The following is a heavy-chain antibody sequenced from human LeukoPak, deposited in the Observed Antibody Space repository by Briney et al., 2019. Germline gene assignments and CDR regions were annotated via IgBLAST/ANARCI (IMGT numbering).Heavy chain of an antibody. V-gene: IGHV3-48*04. CDR1: GFTFSSYS. CDR2: ISSGGNTI. J-gene: IGHJ4*02. CDR3: ARGYYDSSGYYRQGY. Sequence: GGSLRLSCAASGFTFSSYSMNWVRQAPGKGLEWVSYISSGGNTIYYADSVKGRFTISRDNAKNSLYLQMNSLRAEDTAIYFCARGYYDSSGYYRQGYWGQGTLVTVSS. D-gene: IGHD3-22*01.